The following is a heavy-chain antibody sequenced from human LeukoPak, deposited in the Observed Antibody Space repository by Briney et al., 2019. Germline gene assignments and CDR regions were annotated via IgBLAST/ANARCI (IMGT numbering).Heavy chain of an antibody. CDR1: GYTSTSYG. J-gene: IGHJ4*02. V-gene: IGHV1-18*01. D-gene: IGHD5-24*01. Sequence: ASVKVSCKASGYTSTSYGISWVRQAPGQGLEWMGWISAYNGNTNYAQKLQGRVTMTTDTSTSTAYMELRSLRSDDTAVYYCARDKDVMATIPYDYWGQGTLVTVSS. CDR2: ISAYNGNT. CDR3: ARDKDVMATIPYDY.